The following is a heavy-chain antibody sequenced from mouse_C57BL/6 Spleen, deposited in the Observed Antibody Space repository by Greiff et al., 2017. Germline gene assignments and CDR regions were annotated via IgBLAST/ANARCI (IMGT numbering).Heavy chain of an antibody. CDR1: GYAFSSYW. CDR2: IYPGDGDT. J-gene: IGHJ3*01. V-gene: IGHV1-80*01. CDR3: ARTIYYGNSSFAY. Sequence: VKLMESGAELVKPGASVKISCKASGYAFSSYWMNWVKQRPGKGLEWIGQIYPGDGDTNYNGKFKGKATLTADKSSSTAYMQLSSLTSEDSAVYFCARTIYYGNSSFAYWGQGTLVTVSA. D-gene: IGHD2-1*01.